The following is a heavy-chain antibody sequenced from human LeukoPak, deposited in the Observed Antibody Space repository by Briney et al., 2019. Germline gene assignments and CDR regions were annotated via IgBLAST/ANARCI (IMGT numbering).Heavy chain of an antibody. J-gene: IGHJ4*02. CDR3: FPPLAGDYVH. CDR2: IKSKTDGGTT. Sequence: GGSLRLSCAASGFTFSNAWMSWVRQAPGKGVEWVGRIKSKTDGGTTDYATPVKGRFTISRDDSKNTLYLQMNSLKTEDTAVYYCFPPLAGDYVHWGQGTLVTVSS. CDR1: GFTFSNAW. V-gene: IGHV3-15*01. D-gene: IGHD4-17*01.